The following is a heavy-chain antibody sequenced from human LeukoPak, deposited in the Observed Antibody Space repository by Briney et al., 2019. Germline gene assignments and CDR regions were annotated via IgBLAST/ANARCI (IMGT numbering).Heavy chain of an antibody. CDR3: ARGIAAAGTGGDYFDY. CDR1: GGSISSSSYY. Sequence: SETLSLTCTVSGGSISSSSYYWGWIRQPPGKGLEWIGSIYYSGSTYYNPSLKSRVTISVDTSKNQFSLKLSSVTAADTAVYYCARGIAAAGTGGDYFDYWGQGTLVTVSS. CDR2: IYYSGST. J-gene: IGHJ4*02. V-gene: IGHV4-39*07. D-gene: IGHD6-13*01.